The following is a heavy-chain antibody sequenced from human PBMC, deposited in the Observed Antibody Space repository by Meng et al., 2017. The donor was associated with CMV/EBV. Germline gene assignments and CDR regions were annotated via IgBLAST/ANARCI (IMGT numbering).Heavy chain of an antibody. J-gene: IGHJ4*02. Sequence: QVQLVQSGAGMKKPGASVKLSCTTSGFTFSDYYIHWVRQAPGQGLEWMGWVNSNNDATNYARKFQGRVSMTRDTSISTAHMELSRLMSDDTAVYYCVRSSGWSLFDYWGQGTLVTVSS. CDR1: GFTFSDYY. CDR3: VRSSGWSLFDY. CDR2: VNSNNDAT. D-gene: IGHD6-19*01. V-gene: IGHV1-2*02.